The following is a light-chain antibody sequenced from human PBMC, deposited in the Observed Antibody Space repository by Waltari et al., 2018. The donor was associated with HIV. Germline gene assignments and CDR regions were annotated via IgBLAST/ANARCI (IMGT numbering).Light chain of an antibody. Sequence: QSVVTQPPSASGTPGHRVTISCSGSSSTIGGNYVYWYQQLPGTAPKLLIYRTNQRSSGVPDRLSGSKSGTSASLAISGLRPEDEAEYYCAAWDDSLSGWVFGGGTKLTVL. J-gene: IGLJ3*02. CDR2: RTN. V-gene: IGLV1-47*01. CDR3: AAWDDSLSGWV. CDR1: SSTIGGNY.